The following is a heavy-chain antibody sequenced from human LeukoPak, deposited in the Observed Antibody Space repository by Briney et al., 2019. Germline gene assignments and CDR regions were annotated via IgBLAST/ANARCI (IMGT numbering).Heavy chain of an antibody. Sequence: ASVKVSCKASGGTFSSYAISWVRQAPRQGLEWMGGIIPIFGTANYAQKFQGRVTITTDESTSTAYMELSSLRSEDTAVYYCARGGLQINLNWFDPWGQGTLVTVSS. CDR2: IIPIFGTA. CDR3: ARGGLQINLNWFDP. V-gene: IGHV1-69*05. J-gene: IGHJ5*02. CDR1: GGTFSSYA.